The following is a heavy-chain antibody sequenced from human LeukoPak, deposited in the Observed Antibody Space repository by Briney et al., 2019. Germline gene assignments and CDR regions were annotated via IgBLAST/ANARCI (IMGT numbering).Heavy chain of an antibody. D-gene: IGHD3-22*01. J-gene: IGHJ4*02. CDR1: GFTFSSYA. CDR2: ISYDGSNK. V-gene: IGHV3-30*04. Sequence: GGSLRLSCAASGFTFSSYAMHWVRQAPGKGLEWVAVISYDGSNKYYADSVKGRFTISRDNSKNTLYLQMNSLRAEDTAVYYCASNYYDSSGYYPLDYWGQGTLVTVSS. CDR3: ASNYYDSSGYYPLDY.